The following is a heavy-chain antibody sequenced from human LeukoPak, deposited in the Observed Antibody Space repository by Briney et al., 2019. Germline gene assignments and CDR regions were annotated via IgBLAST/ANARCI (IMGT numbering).Heavy chain of an antibody. CDR3: ARDTNGYFDS. CDR1: GASIRSSSYY. Sequence: SETLSLTCTVSGASIRSSSYYWGWIRQPPGKGLEWIGYIFYSGSTFYNPSLKSRLAISVDTSKNQFSLILYSVTAADTAVYYCARDTNGYFDSWGQGTLVTVSS. V-gene: IGHV4-30-4*08. CDR2: IFYSGST. D-gene: IGHD2-8*01. J-gene: IGHJ4*02.